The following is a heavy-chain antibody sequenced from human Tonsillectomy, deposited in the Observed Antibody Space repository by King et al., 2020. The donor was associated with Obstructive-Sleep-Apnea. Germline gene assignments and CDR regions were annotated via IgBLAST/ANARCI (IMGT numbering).Heavy chain of an antibody. V-gene: IGHV3-30*04. CDR3: ARAGSY. D-gene: IGHD6-19*01. CDR2: ISYYGSNK. Sequence: VQLVESGGGVVQPGGSLRLSWAASGFTFSSHALHLLRQAPGKGLEWLAGISYYGSNKYYADSVKGRFTISRDNSKNTLYLQMNSLRAEDTAVYYCARAGSYWGQGTLVTVSS. J-gene: IGHJ4*02. CDR1: GFTFSSHA.